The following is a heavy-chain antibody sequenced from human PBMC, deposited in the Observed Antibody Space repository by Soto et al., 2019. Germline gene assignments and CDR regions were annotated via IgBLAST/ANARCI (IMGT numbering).Heavy chain of an antibody. Sequence: GGSLRLSCAASGFTFSSYAMHWVRQAPGKGLEWVAVISYDGSNKYYADSVKGRFTISRDNSKNTLYLQMNSLRAEDTAVYYCARDRYYYDSSGYYRLEYWGQGTLVTVSS. V-gene: IGHV3-30-3*01. CDR3: ARDRYYYDSSGYYRLEY. D-gene: IGHD3-22*01. CDR2: ISYDGSNK. J-gene: IGHJ4*02. CDR1: GFTFSSYA.